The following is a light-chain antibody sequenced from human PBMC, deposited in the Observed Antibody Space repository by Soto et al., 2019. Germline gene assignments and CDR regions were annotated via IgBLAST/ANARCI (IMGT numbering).Light chain of an antibody. CDR2: AAS. CDR3: QQPISFPIT. Sequence: IQMTHSPSSLSASVGDSVTITCRASQNIRNWLAWYQQKPGKAPKLLISAASSLQSGVPSRFSGSGSGTDFTLTIRSPQPEDFATYYCQQPISFPITFGQGTRLEIK. V-gene: IGKV1-12*01. J-gene: IGKJ5*01. CDR1: QNIRNW.